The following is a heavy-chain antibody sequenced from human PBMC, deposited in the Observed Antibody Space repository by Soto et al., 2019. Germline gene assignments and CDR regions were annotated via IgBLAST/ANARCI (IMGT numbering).Heavy chain of an antibody. CDR2: INPATGAA. D-gene: IGHD3-3*01. J-gene: IGHJ3*02. Sequence: QLHLVQSGAVVKKPGASVTVSCSASGYPVTAYYMHWVRQAPGRGLEWMRGINPATGAAKYTQTFQGRVTMARDTSTSTVFMELSGLTSEDTAVFSCARGGGVGVAGSAAFDMWGQGTLVTVSS. CDR1: GYPVTAYY. CDR3: ARGGGVGVAGSAAFDM. V-gene: IGHV1-2*02.